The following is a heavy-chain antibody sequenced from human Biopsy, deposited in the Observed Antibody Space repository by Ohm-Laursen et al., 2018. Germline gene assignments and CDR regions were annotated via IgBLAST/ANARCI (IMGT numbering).Heavy chain of an antibody. CDR3: ARVPLPGIGAAYQGRFLYGMDV. V-gene: IGHV4-34*01. D-gene: IGHD6-13*01. CDR2: ITQSGST. Sequence: TLSLTCAVYGGSFYGYFWSWIRQPPGKGLEWIGDITQSGSTNYSPSLKSRVTISVDTAKKQFSLSLRSVTAADTAVYYCARVPLPGIGAAYQGRFLYGMDVWGQGTTVSVSS. CDR1: GGSFYGYF. J-gene: IGHJ6*02.